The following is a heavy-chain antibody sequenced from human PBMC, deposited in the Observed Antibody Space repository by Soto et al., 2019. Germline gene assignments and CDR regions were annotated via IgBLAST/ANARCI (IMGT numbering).Heavy chain of an antibody. Sequence: ASVKVCKASGYTFTSYDISWVRQAPGQGLEWMGWINPNSGGTNYAQKFQGWVTMTRDTSISTAYMELSRLRSDDTAVYYCAREYYDFWSGYSRRYYMDVWGKGTTVTVSS. CDR2: INPNSGGT. CDR3: AREYYDFWSGYSRRYYMDV. V-gene: IGHV1-2*04. J-gene: IGHJ6*03. CDR1: GYTFTSYD. D-gene: IGHD3-3*01.